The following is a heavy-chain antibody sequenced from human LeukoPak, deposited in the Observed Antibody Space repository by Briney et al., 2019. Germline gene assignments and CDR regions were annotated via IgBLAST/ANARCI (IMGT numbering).Heavy chain of an antibody. Sequence: GRSLRLSCAASGFTFSSYGMHWVRQAPGKGLEWVAVISYDGSNKYYADSVKGRFTISRDNSKSTLYLQMNSLRAEDTAVYYCAGRAGDWFHFDYWGQGTLVTVSS. CDR2: ISYDGSNK. CDR1: GFTFSSYG. V-gene: IGHV3-30*03. D-gene: IGHD7-27*01. J-gene: IGHJ4*02. CDR3: AGRAGDWFHFDY.